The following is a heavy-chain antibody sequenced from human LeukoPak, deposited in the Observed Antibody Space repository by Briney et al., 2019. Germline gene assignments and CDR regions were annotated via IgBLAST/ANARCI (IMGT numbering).Heavy chain of an antibody. Sequence: PGSSVKVSCKASGGTFSSYAISWVRQAPGQGLEWMGRIIPIFGTANYAQKFQGRVTITTDGSTSTAYMELSSLRSEDTAVYYCARGRYSSSWYLVGNWFDPWGQGTLVTVSS. CDR2: IIPIFGTA. CDR3: ARGRYSSSWYLVGNWFDP. D-gene: IGHD6-13*01. V-gene: IGHV1-69*05. J-gene: IGHJ5*02. CDR1: GGTFSSYA.